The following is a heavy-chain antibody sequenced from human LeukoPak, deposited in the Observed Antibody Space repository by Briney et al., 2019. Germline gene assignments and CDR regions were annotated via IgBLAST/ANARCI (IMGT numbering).Heavy chain of an antibody. CDR1: GGSISSGSYN. J-gene: IGHJ3*02. Sequence: PSQTLSLTCTVSGGSISSGSYNWSWIRQPAGKGLEWIGRIYTSGSTNYNPSLKSRVTISVDTSKNQFSLKLSSVTAADTAVYYCARSRGYYDSSGYFFAFDIWGQGTMVTVSS. V-gene: IGHV4-61*02. CDR2: IYTSGST. D-gene: IGHD3-22*01. CDR3: ARSRGYYDSSGYFFAFDI.